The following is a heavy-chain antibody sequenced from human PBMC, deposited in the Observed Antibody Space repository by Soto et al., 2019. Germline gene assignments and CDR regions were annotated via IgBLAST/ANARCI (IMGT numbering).Heavy chain of an antibody. CDR3: ARDPSSGWSNWFDP. V-gene: IGHV1-2*02. CDR1: GYAFTGYY. J-gene: IGHJ5*02. CDR2: INPNSGGT. D-gene: IGHD6-19*01. Sequence: ASVKVSCKASGYAFTGYYIHWVRQAPGQGLEWMGWINPNSGGTNYAQKFQGRVTMTRDTSISTAYMELSRLRSDDTAVYYCARDPSSGWSNWFDPWGQGTLVNVSS.